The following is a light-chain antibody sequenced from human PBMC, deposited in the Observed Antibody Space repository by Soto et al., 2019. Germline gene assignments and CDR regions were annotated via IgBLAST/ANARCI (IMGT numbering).Light chain of an antibody. J-gene: IGKJ1*01. CDR2: AAS. CDR1: QRVSGSY. V-gene: IGKV3-20*01. CDR3: NQYGTSAPWT. Sequence: EIVLTQSPGTLALCPGARATLSCRASQRVSGSYLAWFQQKPGQAPRLLIYAASNRPTGIPDRFSGSGSGTEFTLTISRLEPEDFTVYYCNQYGTSAPWTFGQGTKV.